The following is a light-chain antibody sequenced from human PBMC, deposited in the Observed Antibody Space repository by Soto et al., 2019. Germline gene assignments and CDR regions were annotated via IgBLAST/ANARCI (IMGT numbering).Light chain of an antibody. Sequence: EIVMTQSPATLSVSPGERATLSCRASQSVSSNLAWYQQKPGQAPRLLIYGASTRATGIPARFSGSGSGTEFTLTISSLQSEDFAVYYCQQYNNWPRPFRTFGQGTKVEIK. CDR1: QSVSSN. CDR3: QQYNNWPRPFRT. V-gene: IGKV3-15*01. J-gene: IGKJ1*01. CDR2: GAS.